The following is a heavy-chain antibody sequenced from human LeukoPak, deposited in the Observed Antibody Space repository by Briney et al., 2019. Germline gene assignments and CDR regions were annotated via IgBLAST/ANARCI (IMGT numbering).Heavy chain of an antibody. CDR1: GFTFSFYG. CDR2: ISNDGSNK. J-gene: IGHJ4*02. CDR3: TKDRPSDSGYDWAFDY. D-gene: IGHD5-12*01. V-gene: IGHV3-30*18. Sequence: GRPLRLSCAASGFTFSFYGMHWVRQAPGKGLEWVAIISNDGSNKYYADSVKGRFTISRDNFRNTLYLEMNSLRAEDTAVYYCTKDRPSDSGYDWAFDYWGQGTLVTVSS.